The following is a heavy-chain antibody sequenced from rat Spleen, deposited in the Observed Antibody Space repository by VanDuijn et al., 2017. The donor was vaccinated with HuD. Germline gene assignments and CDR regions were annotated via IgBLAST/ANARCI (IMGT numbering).Heavy chain of an antibody. CDR3: ARHRTTGWYFDF. CDR1: GFTFNNYG. J-gene: IGHJ1*01. V-gene: IGHV5S13*01. CDR2: ISTGGGNT. D-gene: IGHD1-11*01. Sequence: EVQLVESGGGLVQSGRSLKLSCAVSGFTFNNYGMAWVRQTPTKGLEWVASISTGGGNTYYRDSVKGRFTISRDNAKNTLYLQMDSLRSEDTATYYCARHRTTGWYFDFWGPGTMVTVSS.